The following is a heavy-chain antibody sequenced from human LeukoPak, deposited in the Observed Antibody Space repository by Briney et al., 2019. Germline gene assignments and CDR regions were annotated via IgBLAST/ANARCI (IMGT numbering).Heavy chain of an antibody. J-gene: IGHJ1*01. Sequence: GGSLRLSCAASGFTFNSCSMYWVRQAPGKGLEWVSSISSSSSHMFNADSVKGRFSISRDNANNALYLQMNSLRAEDTAVYYCVRDSGSSYGYYFLHWGQGTLVTVSS. CDR2: ISSSSSHM. CDR3: VRDSGSSYGYYFLH. D-gene: IGHD1-26*01. V-gene: IGHV3-21*01. CDR1: GFTFNSCS.